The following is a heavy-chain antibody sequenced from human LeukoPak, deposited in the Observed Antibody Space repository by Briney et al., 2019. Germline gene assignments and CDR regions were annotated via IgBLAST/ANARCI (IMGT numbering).Heavy chain of an antibody. J-gene: IGHJ4*02. CDR3: AKSRQLWSPLFDY. CDR1: AITFSTYA. D-gene: IGHD5-18*01. V-gene: IGHV3-23*01. Sequence: GGSLRLSCAASAITFSTYAMSWVRQAPGKGLECVSVISGGAGSTYYADSVKGRFTISRDNSKNTLYLQMNSLRAEDTAVYYCAKSRQLWSPLFDYWGQGTLVTVSS. CDR2: ISGGAGST.